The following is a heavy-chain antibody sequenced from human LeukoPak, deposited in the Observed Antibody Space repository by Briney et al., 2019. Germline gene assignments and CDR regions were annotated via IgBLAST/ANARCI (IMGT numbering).Heavy chain of an antibody. V-gene: IGHV3-73*01. CDR1: GFTLSGSA. D-gene: IGHD3-22*01. CDR3: TREYYYDSSGYYYYYYYTDV. Sequence: PGGSLRLSCAASGFTLSGSAMHWVRQASGKGLEWVGRIRSKANSYATAYAASAKGRFTISRDDSKNTAYLQMNSLKTEDTAVYYCTREYYYDSSGYYYYYYYTDVWGKGTTVTVSS. J-gene: IGHJ6*03. CDR2: IRSKANSYAT.